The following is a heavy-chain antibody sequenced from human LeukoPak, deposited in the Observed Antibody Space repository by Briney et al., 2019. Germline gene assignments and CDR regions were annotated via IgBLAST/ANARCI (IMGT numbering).Heavy chain of an antibody. Sequence: SETLSLTYTVSGGSISYYYWSWIRQTPGKGLEWIGYIYYSGSTNYNPSLKSRVTISVDTSKNQFSLKLTSVTAADTAVYYCARTVSGSNDYWGQGTLVTVSS. CDR2: IYYSGST. J-gene: IGHJ4*02. V-gene: IGHV4-59*08. D-gene: IGHD6-19*01. CDR3: ARTVSGSNDY. CDR1: GGSISYYY.